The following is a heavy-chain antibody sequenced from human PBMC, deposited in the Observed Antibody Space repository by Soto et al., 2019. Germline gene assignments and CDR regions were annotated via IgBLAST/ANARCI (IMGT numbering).Heavy chain of an antibody. D-gene: IGHD3-9*01. CDR2: ISSSSSSYI. J-gene: IGHJ6*02. CDR1: GFTFSSYS. CDR3: ARDRVDGLTDHLLGGMDV. Sequence: GGSLRLSCVASGFTFSSYSMNWVRQAPGKGLEWVSSISSSSSSYIYYADSVKGRFTISRDNAKNSLYLQMNSLRAEDTAVYYCARDRVDGLTDHLLGGMDVWGQGTTVTVSS. V-gene: IGHV3-21*01.